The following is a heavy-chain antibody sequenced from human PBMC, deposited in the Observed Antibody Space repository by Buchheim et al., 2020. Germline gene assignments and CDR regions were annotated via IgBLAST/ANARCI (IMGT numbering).Heavy chain of an antibody. Sequence: EVQLVQSGAEVKKPGESLRISCKGSGYSFTSYWISWVRQMPGKGLEWMGRIDPSDSYTNYSPSFQGNVTIPADKSISTAYLQWSSLKASDTAMYYCARQHVAAAGPTYYYYGMDVWGQGTT. D-gene: IGHD6-13*01. J-gene: IGHJ6*02. V-gene: IGHV5-10-1*03. CDR1: GYSFTSYW. CDR2: IDPSDSYT. CDR3: ARQHVAAAGPTYYYYGMDV.